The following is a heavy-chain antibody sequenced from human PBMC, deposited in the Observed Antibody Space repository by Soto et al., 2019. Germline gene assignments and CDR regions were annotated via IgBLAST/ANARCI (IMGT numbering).Heavy chain of an antibody. V-gene: IGHV3-30*18. Sequence: VQLVESGGGVVQPGGSLRLSCAASGFIFSTYGMHWVRQVPGKGLEWVAHISYDGSNEHYADSVKGRFTVSRDNAKNTLSLQLTSLRSEGTAVYYCTKEYIVGTTWGYFESWGQGTLVTVSS. CDR3: TKEYIVGTTWGYFES. CDR2: ISYDGSNE. D-gene: IGHD5-12*01. CDR1: GFIFSTYG. J-gene: IGHJ4*02.